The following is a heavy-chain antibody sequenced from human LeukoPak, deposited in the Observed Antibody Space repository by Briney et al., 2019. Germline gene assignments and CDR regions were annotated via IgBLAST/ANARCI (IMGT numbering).Heavy chain of an antibody. CDR2: INHSGST. J-gene: IGHJ3*02. V-gene: IGHV4-34*01. Sequence: PSETLSLTCAVYGGSFSGYYWSWIRQPPGSGLEWIGEINHSGSTNYNPSLKSRVTISVDTSKNQFSLKLSSVTAADTAVYYCARGPVGDSLGRDAFDIWGQGTMVTVSS. CDR3: ARGPVGDSLGRDAFDI. CDR1: GGSFSGYY. D-gene: IGHD4-17*01.